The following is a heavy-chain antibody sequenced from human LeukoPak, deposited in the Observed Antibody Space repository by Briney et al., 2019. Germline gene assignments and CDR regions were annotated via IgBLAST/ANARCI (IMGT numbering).Heavy chain of an antibody. D-gene: IGHD3-22*01. Sequence: SETLSLTCTVSGGSISSYYWSWIRQPAGKGLEWIGRISTSGSTNYNPSLKSRVTMSVDTPNNQFSLKLSSVTAADTAVYYCARVSHYYDSSGYYYVRAFDIWGQGTMVTVSS. J-gene: IGHJ3*02. CDR3: ARVSHYYDSSGYYYVRAFDI. V-gene: IGHV4-4*07. CDR2: ISTSGST. CDR1: GGSISSYY.